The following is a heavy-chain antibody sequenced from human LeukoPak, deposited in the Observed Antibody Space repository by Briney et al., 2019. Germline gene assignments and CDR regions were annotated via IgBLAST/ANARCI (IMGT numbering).Heavy chain of an antibody. D-gene: IGHD5-24*01. Sequence: PSETLSLTCTVSGGSISSYYWSWIRQPPGKGLEWIGYIYYSGSTNYNPSLKSRVTISVDTSKNQFSLKLSSVTAADTAVYYCARHTRWSPFDYWGQGTLVTVSS. CDR1: GGSISSYY. V-gene: IGHV4-59*08. CDR2: IYYSGST. J-gene: IGHJ4*02. CDR3: ARHTRWSPFDY.